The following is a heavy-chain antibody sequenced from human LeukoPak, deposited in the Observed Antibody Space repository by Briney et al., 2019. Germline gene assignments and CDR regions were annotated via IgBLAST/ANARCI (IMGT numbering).Heavy chain of an antibody. V-gene: IGHV4-59*01. CDR2: IYYSGST. J-gene: IGHJ4*02. CDR3: ARVLLWFGELSPHFDY. D-gene: IGHD3-10*01. CDR1: GGSISSYY. Sequence: SETLSLTCTVSGGSISSYYWGWIRQPPGKGLEWIGYIYYSGSTNYNPSLKSRVTISVDTSKNQFSLKLSCVTAADTAVYYCARVLLWFGELSPHFDYWGQGTLVTVSS.